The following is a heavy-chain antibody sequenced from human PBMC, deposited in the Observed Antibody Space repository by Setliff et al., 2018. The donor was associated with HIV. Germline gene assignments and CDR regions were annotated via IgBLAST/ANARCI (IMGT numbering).Heavy chain of an antibody. J-gene: IGHJ4*02. D-gene: IGHD2-21*02. CDR2: INPNSGGT. CDR1: GYTFTGYY. Sequence: ASVKVSCKASGYTFTGYYMHWVRRAPGQGLEWMGWINPNSGGTNYAQKFQGRVTMTRDTSISTAYMELSRLRSDDTAVYYCASPRGLGAVTPRLAYWGQGTPVTVS. CDR3: ASPRGLGAVTPRLAY. V-gene: IGHV1-2*02.